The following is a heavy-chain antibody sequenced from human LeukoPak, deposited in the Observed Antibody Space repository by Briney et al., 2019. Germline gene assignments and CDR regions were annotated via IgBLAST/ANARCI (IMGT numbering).Heavy chain of an antibody. V-gene: IGHV3-7*01. CDR2: INQDGSEK. J-gene: IGHJ4*02. CDR3: VRGTYLPGIDY. Sequence: PGGSLRLSCAASGFIFSTYWMNWVHQAPGKGLEWVANINQDGSEKDYADSVKGRFTVSRDNAKNSLCLQMNSLRAEDTALYYCVRGTYLPGIDYWGQGTLVTVSS. CDR1: GFIFSTYW. D-gene: IGHD1-14*01.